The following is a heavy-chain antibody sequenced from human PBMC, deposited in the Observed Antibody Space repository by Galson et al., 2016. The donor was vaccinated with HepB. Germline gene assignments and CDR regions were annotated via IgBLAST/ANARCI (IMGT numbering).Heavy chain of an antibody. CDR1: GFAFSDYV. D-gene: IGHD6-19*01. V-gene: IGHV3-49*04. J-gene: IGHJ4*02. Sequence: SLRLSCAASGFAFSDYVMGWVRQAPGKGLEWLGLIRRKAFGGTTQYAASVKGRFTISRDDSKTTASLQMNSLKTEDTAVSYCVRGRIAVAGTGGYYVDHWGQGTLVPVSS. CDR2: IRRKAFGGTT. CDR3: VRGRIAVAGTGGYYVDH.